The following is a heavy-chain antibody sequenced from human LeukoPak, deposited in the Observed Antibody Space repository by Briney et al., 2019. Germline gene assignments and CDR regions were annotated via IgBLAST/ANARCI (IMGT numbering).Heavy chain of an antibody. D-gene: IGHD2-2*01. Sequence: SETLSLTCTVSGGSITSYYWSWMRQPPGKGLEWIGYIYTSGSTNYNPSLKSRVTISVHTSKNQFSLKLNSVTAADTAVYYCASSPYCSSTSCYRFYDGNDAFDIWGQGTMVTVSS. J-gene: IGHJ3*02. CDR3: ASSPYCSSTSCYRFYDGNDAFDI. V-gene: IGHV4-4*09. CDR1: GGSITSYY. CDR2: IYTSGST.